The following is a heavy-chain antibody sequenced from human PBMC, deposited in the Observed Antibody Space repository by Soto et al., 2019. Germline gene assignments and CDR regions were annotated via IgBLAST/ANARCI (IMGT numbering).Heavy chain of an antibody. CDR3: ARDLDYYDSSGYVD. J-gene: IGHJ4*02. V-gene: IGHV4-31*11. CDR1: GGSISSGGYY. D-gene: IGHD3-22*01. Sequence: PSETLSLTCAVSGGSISSGGYYWNWIRQHPGKGLEWIAHIYYTGSTDYNPSLKSRVTISVDTSKNQFSLKLTSVTAADTAVYYCARDLDYYDSSGYVDWGQGTLVTVSS. CDR2: IYYTGST.